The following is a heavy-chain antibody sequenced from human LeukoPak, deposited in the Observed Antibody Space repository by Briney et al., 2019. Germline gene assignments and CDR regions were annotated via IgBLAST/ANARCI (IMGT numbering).Heavy chain of an antibody. V-gene: IGHV1-69*06. Sequence: ASVKVSCKASGGTFSSYTLSWVRQAPGQGLEWMGGIIPIFGTANYAQKFQGRVTITADKSTSTAYMELSSLRSEDTAVYYCARELPSPNDHHYFDYWGQGTLVTVSS. CDR2: IIPIFGTA. CDR3: ARELPSPNDHHYFDY. J-gene: IGHJ4*02. CDR1: GGTFSSYT. D-gene: IGHD1-1*01.